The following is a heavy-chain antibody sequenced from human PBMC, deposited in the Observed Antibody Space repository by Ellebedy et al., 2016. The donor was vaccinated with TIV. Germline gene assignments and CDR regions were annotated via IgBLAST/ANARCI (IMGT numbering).Heavy chain of an antibody. V-gene: IGHV3-74*01. D-gene: IGHD1-26*01. CDR2: ISSDGSIT. J-gene: IGHJ3*02. Sequence: GGSLRLSCASSGFTFSSYWMHWVRQAPGKGLVWVSRISSDGSITTYADSVKGRFTISRDNAKNSLYLQMNSLRAEDTAVYYCSLPYSGSYGADIWGQGTMVTVSS. CDR3: SLPYSGSYGADI. CDR1: GFTFSSYW.